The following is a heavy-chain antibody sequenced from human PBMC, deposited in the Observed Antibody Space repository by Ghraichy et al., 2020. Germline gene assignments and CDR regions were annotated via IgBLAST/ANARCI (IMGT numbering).Heavy chain of an antibody. CDR2: TYYEFKWND. V-gene: IGHV6-1*01. D-gene: IGHD1-14*01. CDR1: GDSISRSTTG. Sequence: SETLSLTCVISGDSISRSTTGWNWIRQSPSGGLKWLGRTYYEFKWNDDYALSMRGRITLSPDTSKNQFSLHLNSVTPEDTGVYYCARGFLRTGFDCWGQGALVTVSS. CDR3: ARGFLRTGFDC. J-gene: IGHJ4*02.